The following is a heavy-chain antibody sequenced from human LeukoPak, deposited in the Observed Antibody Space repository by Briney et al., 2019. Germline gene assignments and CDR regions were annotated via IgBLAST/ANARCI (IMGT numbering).Heavy chain of an antibody. Sequence: GGSLRLSCTASGFTFSSYTMTWVRQAPGKGLKWVSTITTGDGNTYYADSVKGRFSISRDNAKNSLYLQMNSLRAEDTAVYYCARGATVRTPPLDYWGQGTLVTVSS. V-gene: IGHV3-21*01. J-gene: IGHJ4*02. CDR2: ITTGDGNT. CDR3: ARGATVRTPPLDY. CDR1: GFTFSSYT. D-gene: IGHD4-23*01.